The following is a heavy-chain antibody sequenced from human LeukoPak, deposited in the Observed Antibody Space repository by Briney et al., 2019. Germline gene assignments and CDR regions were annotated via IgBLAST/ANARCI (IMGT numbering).Heavy chain of an antibody. CDR1: GDSISSYY. CDR3: AREDCSGTSCSQYV. V-gene: IGHV4-59*01. D-gene: IGHD2-2*01. CDR2: IYYSGST. Sequence: SETLSLTCTVSGDSISSYYWSWIRQSPGKGLEWIGYIYYSGSTNYNPSLKSRVTISVDTSKNQFSLKLSSVTAADTAVYYCAREDCSGTSCSQYVWGQGTTVTVSS. J-gene: IGHJ6*02.